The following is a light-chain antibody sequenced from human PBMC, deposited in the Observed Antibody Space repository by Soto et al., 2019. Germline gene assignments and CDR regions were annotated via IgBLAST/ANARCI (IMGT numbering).Light chain of an antibody. Sequence: EIVMTQSPATLSVSPGERATLSCRASQSVSSNLAWYQQKPGQAPRLLIYGASTRATGIPTRFSGGGSGTEFTLTINSLQSEDFAVYYCQQYNNWPRTFGQGTKVEIK. J-gene: IGKJ1*01. V-gene: IGKV3-15*01. CDR3: QQYNNWPRT. CDR2: GAS. CDR1: QSVSSN.